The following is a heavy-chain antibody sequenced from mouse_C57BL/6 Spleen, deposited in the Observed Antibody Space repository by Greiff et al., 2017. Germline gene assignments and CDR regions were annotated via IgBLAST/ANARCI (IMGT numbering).Heavy chain of an antibody. CDR2: IYPGSGNT. V-gene: IGHV1-76*01. D-gene: IGHD2-3*01. CDR1: GYTFTDYY. Sequence: VQLQQSGAELVRPGASVKLSCKASGYTFTDYYINWVKQRPGQGLEWIARIYPGSGNTYYNEKFKGKATLTAEKSSSTAYMQLSSLTSEDSAVYFCARWTIYDGTPFYAMDYWGQGTSVTVSS. CDR3: ARWTIYDGTPFYAMDY. J-gene: IGHJ4*01.